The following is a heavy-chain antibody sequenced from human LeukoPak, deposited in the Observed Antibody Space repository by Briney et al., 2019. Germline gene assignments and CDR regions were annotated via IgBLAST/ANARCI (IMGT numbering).Heavy chain of an antibody. V-gene: IGHV1-2*02. CDR2: MNPNSGGT. D-gene: IGHD3-10*01. CDR1: GYTFTSYD. J-gene: IGHJ5*02. CDR3: ARDALALWFGALRIRNWFDP. Sequence: GASVKVSCKASGYTFTSYDINWVRQATGQGLEWMGWMNPNSGGTNYAQKFQGRVTMTRDTSISTAYMELSRLRSDDTAVYYCARDALALWFGALRIRNWFDPWGQGTLVTVSS.